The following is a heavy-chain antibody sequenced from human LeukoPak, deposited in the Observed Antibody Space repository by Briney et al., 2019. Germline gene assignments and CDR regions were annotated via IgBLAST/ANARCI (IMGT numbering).Heavy chain of an antibody. Sequence: SETLSLTCAVYGGSFSGYYWSWTRQSPGRGLEWIGEINHSGNTNYNPSLKSRVTISVDTSKNQFSLKLNSVTAADTAVYYCARYDIVATNWFDPWGQGTLVTVSS. CDR1: GGSFSGYY. CDR2: INHSGNT. V-gene: IGHV4-34*01. J-gene: IGHJ5*02. D-gene: IGHD5-12*01. CDR3: ARYDIVATNWFDP.